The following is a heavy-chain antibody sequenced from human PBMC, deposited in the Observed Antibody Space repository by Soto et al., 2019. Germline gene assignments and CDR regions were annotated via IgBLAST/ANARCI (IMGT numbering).Heavy chain of an antibody. Sequence: QVQLQESGPGLVKPSQTLSLTCTVSGGSISSGGYYWSWIRQHPGKGLEWIGYIYYSGSTYYNPSLKSRVTISGDTAKNQCSRKLSSVTAADTAVYYCAMNTPMVTGYYYYGMDVWGQGTTVTVSS. CDR3: AMNTPMVTGYYYYGMDV. J-gene: IGHJ6*02. D-gene: IGHD5-18*01. CDR1: GGSISSGGYY. CDR2: IYYSGST. V-gene: IGHV4-31*03.